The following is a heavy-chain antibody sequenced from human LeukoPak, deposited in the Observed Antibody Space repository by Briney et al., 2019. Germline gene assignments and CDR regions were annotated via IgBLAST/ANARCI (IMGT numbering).Heavy chain of an antibody. J-gene: IGHJ4*02. CDR3: ARGYYDISVDPPTIDY. Sequence: GGSLRLSCAASGFSFSVYWMHWVRQAPGKGPVWVSRIKTDGSITDYADFVKGRYTISRDHAKNTLYLQMNSLRAEDTAVYYCARGYYDISVDPPTIDYWGQGTLVTVSS. CDR2: IKTDGSIT. D-gene: IGHD3-9*01. V-gene: IGHV3-74*01. CDR1: GFSFSVYW.